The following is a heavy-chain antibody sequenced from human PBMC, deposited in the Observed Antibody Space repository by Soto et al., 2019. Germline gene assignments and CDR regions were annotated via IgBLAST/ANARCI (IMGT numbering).Heavy chain of an antibody. CDR1: GFNFDDYT. V-gene: IGHV3-43*01. CDR2: ISWDGGST. Sequence: PGGSLRLSCAASGFNFDDYTMHWVRQAPGKGLEWVSLISWDGGSTYHADYVKGRFTISRDNSKNSLYLQINSLRTEDTALYYCAKDITGSGWYALDYWGQGT. D-gene: IGHD6-19*01. CDR3: AKDITGSGWYALDY. J-gene: IGHJ4*02.